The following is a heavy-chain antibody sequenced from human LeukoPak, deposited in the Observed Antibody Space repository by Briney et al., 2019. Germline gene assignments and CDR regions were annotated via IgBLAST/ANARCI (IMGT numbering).Heavy chain of an antibody. V-gene: IGHV4-39*01. CDR2: IYYSGST. CDR1: GVSVISPVYY. D-gene: IGHD3/OR15-3a*01. J-gene: IGHJ4*02. Sequence: SETLPLTCTVSGVSVISPVYYWGWIRQAQGKGLEWIGTIYYSGSTYYNPSLKSRVTISVDASKNHFSLRLSSVTAADTAVYYCARHDLPLTFDYWGQGSLVTVSS. CDR3: ARHDLPLTFDY.